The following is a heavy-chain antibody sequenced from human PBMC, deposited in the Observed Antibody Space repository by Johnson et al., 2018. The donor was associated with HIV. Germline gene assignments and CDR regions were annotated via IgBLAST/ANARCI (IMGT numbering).Heavy chain of an antibody. Sequence: QVQLVESGGGVVQPWRSLRLSCAASGFTFSSYGMHWVRQAPGKGLEWVAVISYDGSNKYYADSVKGRFTISRDNSKNTLYLQMNSLRAEDTAVYYCARDVGDGYNRWGAIDFWGQGTLVTVSS. CDR3: ARDVGDGYNRWGAIDF. D-gene: IGHD5-24*01. J-gene: IGHJ3*01. CDR1: GFTFSSYG. CDR2: ISYDGSNK. V-gene: IGHV3-30*03.